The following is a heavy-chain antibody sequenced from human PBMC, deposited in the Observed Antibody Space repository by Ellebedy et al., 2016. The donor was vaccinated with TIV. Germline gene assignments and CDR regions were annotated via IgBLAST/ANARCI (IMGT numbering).Heavy chain of an antibody. V-gene: IGHV3-53*01. CDR3: ARICGGDCYSVGSRNY. Sequence: GESLKISCAASGLTVSSNYMSWVRQAPGKGLERVSVIWSGGSTFYADSVKGRFTISKDNSKNTLYLQMDSLRAEDTAVYYCARICGGDCYSVGSRNYWGQGTLVTVSS. CDR1: GLTVSSNY. CDR2: IWSGGST. D-gene: IGHD2-21*02. J-gene: IGHJ4*02.